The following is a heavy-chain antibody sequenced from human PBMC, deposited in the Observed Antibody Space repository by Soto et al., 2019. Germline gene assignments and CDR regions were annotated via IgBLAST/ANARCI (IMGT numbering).Heavy chain of an antibody. CDR2: IYSGGST. CDR3: ARDAVEYCSGGNCYYDN. CDR1: GFTVSSNY. Sequence: GGSLRLSCAASGFTVSSNYMSWVRQAPGKGLEWVSVIYSGGSTYYADSVKGRFTISRDNSKNTLYLQMHSLRAEDTAVYYCARDAVEYCSGGNCYYDNWGQGTMVTVSS. D-gene: IGHD2-15*01. J-gene: IGHJ4*02. V-gene: IGHV3-66*01.